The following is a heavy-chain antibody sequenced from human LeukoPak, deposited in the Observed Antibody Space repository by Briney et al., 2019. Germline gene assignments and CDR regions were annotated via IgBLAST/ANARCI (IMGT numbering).Heavy chain of an antibody. D-gene: IGHD3-10*01. V-gene: IGHV4-59*01. Sequence: PSETLSLTCTVSGGSISSYYWSWIRQPPGKGLEWIGYVYYSGSTNYNPSLKSRVTISVDTSKNQFSLTLSSVTAADTAVYYCARLRGSLPPYFDYWGQGTLVTVSS. CDR1: GGSISSYY. J-gene: IGHJ4*02. CDR2: VYYSGST. CDR3: ARLRGSLPPYFDY.